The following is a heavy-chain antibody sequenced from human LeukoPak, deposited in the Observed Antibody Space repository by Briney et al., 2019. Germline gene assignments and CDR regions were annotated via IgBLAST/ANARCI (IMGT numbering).Heavy chain of an antibody. CDR3: ASSIGGGSYPTQYFQH. CDR1: GYTFTSYG. CDR2: ISAYNGNT. Sequence: ASVTVSFKASGYTFTSYGISRVRQAPGQGLEWMGWISAYNGNTNYAQKLQGRVTMTTDTSTSTAYMELRSLGSDDTAVYYCASSIGGGSYPTQYFQHWGQGTLVTVSS. D-gene: IGHD1-26*01. J-gene: IGHJ1*01. V-gene: IGHV1-18*01.